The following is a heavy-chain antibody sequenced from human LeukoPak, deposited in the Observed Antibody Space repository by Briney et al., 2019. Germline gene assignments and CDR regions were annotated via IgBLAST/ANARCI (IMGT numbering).Heavy chain of an antibody. CDR2: IYTSGST. CDR3: AREYSSSSGGYCFDY. Sequence: NPSETLSLTCAVYGGSFSGYYWSWIRQPAGKGLEWIGRIYTSGSTNYNPSLKSRVTMSVDTSKNQFSLKLSSVTAADTAVYYCAREYSSSSGGYCFDYWGQGTLVTVSS. CDR1: GGSFSGYY. D-gene: IGHD6-6*01. J-gene: IGHJ4*02. V-gene: IGHV4-4*07.